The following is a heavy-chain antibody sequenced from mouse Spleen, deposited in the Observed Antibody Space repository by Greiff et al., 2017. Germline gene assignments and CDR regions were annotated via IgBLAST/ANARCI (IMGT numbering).Heavy chain of an antibody. J-gene: IGHJ2*01. CDR3: AREDGYPLFFDY. CDR2: ISSGGSYT. D-gene: IGHD2-3*01. CDR1: GFTFSSYG. Sequence: EVKLVESGGDLVKPGGSLKLSCAASGFTFSSYGMSWVRQTPDKRLEWVATISSGGSYTYYPDSVKGRFTISRDNAKNTLYLQMSSLKSEDTAMYYCAREDGYPLFFDYWGQGTTLTVSS. V-gene: IGHV5-6*02.